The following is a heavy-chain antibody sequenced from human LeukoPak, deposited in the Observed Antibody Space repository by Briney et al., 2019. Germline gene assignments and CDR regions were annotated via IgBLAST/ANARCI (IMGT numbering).Heavy chain of an antibody. V-gene: IGHV1-46*01. CDR2: INPSGGST. J-gene: IGHJ6*02. Sequence: ASVKVSCKASGYTFTSYYMHRVRQAPGQGLEWMGIINPSGGSTSYAQKFQGGVTMTRDTSTSTAYMELSSLRSEDTAVYYCARAPGDDFWSGPYYYYGMDVWGQGTTVTVSS. D-gene: IGHD3-3*01. CDR3: ARAPGDDFWSGPYYYYGMDV. CDR1: GYTFTSYY.